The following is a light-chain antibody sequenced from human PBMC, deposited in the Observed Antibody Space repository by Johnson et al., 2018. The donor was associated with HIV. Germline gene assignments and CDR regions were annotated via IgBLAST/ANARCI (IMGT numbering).Light chain of an antibody. CDR2: END. CDR1: SSNVGSSF. Sequence: QSILTQPPSVSAAPGQTVTISCSGSSSNVGSSFVSWYRQVPGTAPKLLIYENDRRPSGIPDRFSASKSGTSATLAITGLQTGDEADYYCGTWDSSLTSYVFGAGTKVTVL. CDR3: GTWDSSLTSYV. V-gene: IGLV1-51*01. J-gene: IGLJ1*01.